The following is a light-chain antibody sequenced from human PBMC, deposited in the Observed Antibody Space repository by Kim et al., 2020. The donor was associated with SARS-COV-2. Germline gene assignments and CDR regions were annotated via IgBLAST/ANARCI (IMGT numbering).Light chain of an antibody. CDR1: SSNIGAGYA. V-gene: IGLV1-40*01. CDR3: QSYDSSLSGSV. Sequence: QRVTLSCHGSSSNIGAGYAVHWYQQFPGTAPNLLIYDNTNRPSGVPDRFSGSKSGTSGSLAITGLQAEDEADYYCQSYDSSLSGSVFGGGTQLTVL. J-gene: IGLJ3*02. CDR2: DNT.